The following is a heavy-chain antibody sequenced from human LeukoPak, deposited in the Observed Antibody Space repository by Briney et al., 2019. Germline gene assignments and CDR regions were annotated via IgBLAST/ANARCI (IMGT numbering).Heavy chain of an antibody. CDR2: INPSGGTT. D-gene: IGHD4-17*01. CDR1: GYTFTNYY. J-gene: IGHJ3*02. V-gene: IGHV1-46*01. CDR3: ARERTVMTTRDCAFDT. Sequence: ASLKVSCKASGYTFTNYYLHWVRQAPGQGLEWMGIINPSGGTTTYAQKFQGRVTMTRDMSTSTVYMELSSLRSEDTAMYYCARERTVMTTRDCAFDTWGQGTVVTVSS.